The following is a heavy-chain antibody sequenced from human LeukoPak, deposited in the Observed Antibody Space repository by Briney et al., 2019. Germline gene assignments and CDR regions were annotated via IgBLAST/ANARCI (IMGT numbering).Heavy chain of an antibody. CDR2: DNVGGT. Sequence: GGSLRLSCVASGFTVSNNHVSWVRQAPGKGLEWVSLDNVGGTYYADSVKGRFTISRDHSENTLYLQMKSLRAEDTALYYCMGYGGNSFWGQGTLVTVPS. J-gene: IGHJ4*02. V-gene: IGHV3-66*01. CDR1: GFTVSNNH. D-gene: IGHD4-23*01. CDR3: MGYGGNSF.